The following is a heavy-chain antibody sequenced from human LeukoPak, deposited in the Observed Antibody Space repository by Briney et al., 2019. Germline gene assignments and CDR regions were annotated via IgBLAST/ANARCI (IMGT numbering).Heavy chain of an antibody. D-gene: IGHD6-6*01. CDR1: GFTFSSYA. CDR2: ISISGENT. V-gene: IGHV3-23*01. J-gene: IGHJ4*02. Sequence: PGGSLRLSCAASGFTFSSYAMSWVRQAPGKGLEWVSAISISGENTYYADSVKGRFTISRDTSRNTLYLQMHSLRAEDTPVYYCARLISTSSSRFSDYWGQGTLVTVSS. CDR3: ARLISTSSSRFSDY.